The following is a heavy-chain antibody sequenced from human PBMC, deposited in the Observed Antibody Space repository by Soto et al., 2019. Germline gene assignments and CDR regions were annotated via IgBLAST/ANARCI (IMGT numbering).Heavy chain of an antibody. J-gene: IGHJ3*02. CDR3: ASDYNAYQRQHVFDI. CDR2: INPSGAST. CDR1: GYSFNSYY. V-gene: IGHV1-46*02. Sequence: QVQLVQSGAEVKKPGASVKVACKASGYSFNSYYMYWVRQAPGQGPEWMGVINPSGASTSYAQKFQGRVTMTRDTSPSTVYMELSSLRSEDTALYYCASDYNAYQRQHVFDIWGQGTLVTVSS. D-gene: IGHD3-10*01.